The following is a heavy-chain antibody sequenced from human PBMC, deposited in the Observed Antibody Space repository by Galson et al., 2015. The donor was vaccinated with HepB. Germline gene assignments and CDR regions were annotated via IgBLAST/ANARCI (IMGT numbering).Heavy chain of an antibody. CDR3: ARQREFGWLDP. CDR1: GLTYSSYA. J-gene: IGHJ5*02. D-gene: IGHD3-10*01. CDR2: ISYDESKN. Sequence: SLRLSCAASGLTYSSYAMHWVRQAPGKGLEWVAVISYDESKNSFADSVKGRFTISRDNSKNTLYLEMNSLRVQDTAVYFCARQREFGWLDPWGQGTLVTVSS. V-gene: IGHV3-30*04.